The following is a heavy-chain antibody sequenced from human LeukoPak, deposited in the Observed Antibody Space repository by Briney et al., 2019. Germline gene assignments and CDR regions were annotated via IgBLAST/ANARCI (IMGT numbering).Heavy chain of an antibody. V-gene: IGHV1-69*04. CDR2: IIPILGIA. J-gene: IGHJ4*02. D-gene: IGHD3-22*01. CDR3: ARGRTYYYDSSGYFSLPGSASFDY. Sequence: SVKVSCKASGGTFISYAISWVRQAPGQGLEWMGRIIPILGIANYAQKFQGRVTITADKSTSTAYMELSSLRSEDTAVYYCARGRTYYYDSSGYFSLPGSASFDYWGQGTLVTVSS. CDR1: GGTFISYA.